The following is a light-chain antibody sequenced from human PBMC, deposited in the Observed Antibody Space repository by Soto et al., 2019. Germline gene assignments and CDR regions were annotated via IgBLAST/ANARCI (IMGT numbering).Light chain of an antibody. Sequence: EIVLTQSPATLSLSPGESATLSCRASQTIGRSLAWYQQRPGQPPRLLIYEADNRATGIPARFSGSKSGTDFTLTISSLEPEDFAVYYCQHRSSGPLFTLGPGTKVDI. CDR2: EAD. V-gene: IGKV3-11*01. CDR3: QHRSSGPLFT. J-gene: IGKJ3*01. CDR1: QTIGRS.